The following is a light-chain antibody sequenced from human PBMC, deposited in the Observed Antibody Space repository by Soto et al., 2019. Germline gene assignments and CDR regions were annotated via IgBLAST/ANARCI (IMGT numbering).Light chain of an antibody. J-gene: IGLJ3*02. Sequence: QAVVTQPPSASGTPGQRVTISCSGSSSNIGRNTVNWYQQFPGTAPNLLIYNNNERPSGVPDRFSGSKSGTSASLAISGLRSEDEADYYFAVWDASLNGRVFGGGTKLTVL. CDR1: SSNIGRNT. CDR2: NNN. V-gene: IGLV1-44*01. CDR3: AVWDASLNGRV.